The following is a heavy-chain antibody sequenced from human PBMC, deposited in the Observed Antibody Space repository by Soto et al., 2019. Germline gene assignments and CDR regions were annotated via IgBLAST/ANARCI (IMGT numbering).Heavy chain of an antibody. D-gene: IGHD6-19*01. CDR2: IAASSGHT. CDR3: ARHISGWNYLFDY. V-gene: IGHV1-18*01. J-gene: IGHJ4*02. Sequence: QVQMGQSGAEVKKPGASVKVSCKASGHTFTSSGFSWVRQAPGQGPEWLGWIAASSGHTNYAQKFQGTVVMTTDTSTSTVYMDLRSLRSDDTAVYYCARHISGWNYLFDYWGQGTLVTVSS. CDR1: GHTFTSSG.